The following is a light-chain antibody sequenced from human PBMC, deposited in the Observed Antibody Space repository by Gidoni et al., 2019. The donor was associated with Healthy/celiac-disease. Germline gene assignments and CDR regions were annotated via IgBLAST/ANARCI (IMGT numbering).Light chain of an antibody. CDR3: QQYGSSPWT. V-gene: IGKV3-20*01. J-gene: IGKJ1*01. CDR1: QSVSSSY. CDR2: GAS. Sequence: LVLTHSPGTLSLSPGERATLSCRASQSVSSSYLAWYQQKHGQAPRLLIYGASSRATGIPDRFSGSGSGTDFTLTISRLEPEDFAVYYCQQYGSSPWTFXQXTKVEIK.